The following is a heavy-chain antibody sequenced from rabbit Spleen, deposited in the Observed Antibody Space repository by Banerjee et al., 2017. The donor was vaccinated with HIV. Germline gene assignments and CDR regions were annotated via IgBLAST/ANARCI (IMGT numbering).Heavy chain of an antibody. CDR2: IDPIFGTT. D-gene: IGHD1-1*01. Sequence: QEQLVESGGGLVQPEGSLTLTCTASEFSFSSSYYMCWVRQAPGKGLEWIGIIDPIFGTTYYASWVNGRFTISSHNAQNTLYLQLNSLTAADTATYFCARDPAYASSSGYYIPYLWGPGTLVTVS. CDR3: ARDPAYASSSGYYIPYL. V-gene: IGHV1S45*01. J-gene: IGHJ6*01. CDR1: EFSFSSSYY.